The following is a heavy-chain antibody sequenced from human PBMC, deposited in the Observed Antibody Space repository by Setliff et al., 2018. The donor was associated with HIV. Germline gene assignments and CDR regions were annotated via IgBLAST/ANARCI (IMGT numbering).Heavy chain of an antibody. CDR2: INSGDGNT. J-gene: IGHJ4*02. Sequence: ASVKVSCKASGYIFSNFAMHWVRQVPGPRLEWMGWINSGDGNTKYSQNIQGRVTITRDTSATTVYMELSRLRSEDTAVYYCARDGAYVWGTYRYQGFDHWGQGTLVTVSS. D-gene: IGHD3-16*02. V-gene: IGHV1-3*01. CDR1: GYIFSNFA. CDR3: ARDGAYVWGTYRYQGFDH.